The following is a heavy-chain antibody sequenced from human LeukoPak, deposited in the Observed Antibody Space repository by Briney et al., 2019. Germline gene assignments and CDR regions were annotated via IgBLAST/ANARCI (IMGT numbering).Heavy chain of an antibody. V-gene: IGHV4-34*01. CDR3: ARGPGSSSSAPFDY. Sequence: SEILSLTCAVYGGSFSGYYWSWIRQPPGKGLEWIGEINHSGSTNYNPSLKSRVTISVDTSKNQFSLKLSSVTAADTAVYHCARGPGSSSSAPFDYWGQGTLVTVSS. J-gene: IGHJ4*02. D-gene: IGHD6-6*01. CDR1: GGSFSGYY. CDR2: INHSGST.